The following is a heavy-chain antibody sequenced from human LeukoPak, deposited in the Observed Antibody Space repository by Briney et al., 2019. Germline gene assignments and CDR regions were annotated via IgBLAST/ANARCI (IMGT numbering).Heavy chain of an antibody. J-gene: IGHJ4*02. CDR1: GYTFTSYG. D-gene: IGHD1-7*01. Sequence: ASVTVSCKASGYTFTSYGFSWVRQAPGQGLEWMGWISNYNGNTNYAQKLQGRLTMTTDTSTSPAYMELRTLRSDDTAVYYCARDLGLTGTTGIDYWGQGTLVTVSS. CDR2: ISNYNGNT. V-gene: IGHV1-18*01. CDR3: ARDLGLTGTTGIDY.